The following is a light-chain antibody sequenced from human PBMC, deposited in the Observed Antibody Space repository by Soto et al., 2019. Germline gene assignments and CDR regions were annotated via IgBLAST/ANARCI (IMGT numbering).Light chain of an antibody. CDR1: NIGSKS. J-gene: IGLJ1*01. Sequence: SYELTQPPSVSVAPGQTARISCGGNNIGSKSVHWYQQKPGQAPVLVVYDDTDRPSGIPERFSGSNSGNTATLTISRVEAGDGADYYCQVWDTSSDHLYVFGTGTKVTVL. CDR2: DDT. CDR3: QVWDTSSDHLYV. V-gene: IGLV3-21*02.